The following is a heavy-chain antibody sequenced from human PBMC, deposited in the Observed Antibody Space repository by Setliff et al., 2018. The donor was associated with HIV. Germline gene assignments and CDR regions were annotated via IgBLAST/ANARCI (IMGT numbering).Heavy chain of an antibody. CDR2: ISHSGTTI. J-gene: IGHJ3*02. V-gene: IGHV3-48*01. CDR3: ARVTIAAAGIDAFDI. D-gene: IGHD6-13*01. Sequence: GGSLRLSCAASGFSFGSYTMNWVRQAPGKGLEWISLISHSGTTIFYADSVKGRFIVSRDNAENSLYLQINSLRVEDTALYYCARVTIAAAGIDAFDIWGQGTMVTVSS. CDR1: GFSFGSYT.